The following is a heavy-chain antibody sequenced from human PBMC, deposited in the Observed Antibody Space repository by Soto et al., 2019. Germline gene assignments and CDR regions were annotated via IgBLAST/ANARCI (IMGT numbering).Heavy chain of an antibody. V-gene: IGHV1-3*01. CDR3: ARAGSSGWYYYYGMDV. CDR1: GYTFTSYA. D-gene: IGHD6-19*01. Sequence: ASVKVSCKASGYTFTSYAMHWVRQAPGQRLEWMGWINAGNGNRKYSQRFQGRVTIASDTSAGTGYMELSSLRSDDTAVYYCARAGSSGWYYYYGMDVWGQGTTVTVSS. J-gene: IGHJ6*02. CDR2: INAGNGNR.